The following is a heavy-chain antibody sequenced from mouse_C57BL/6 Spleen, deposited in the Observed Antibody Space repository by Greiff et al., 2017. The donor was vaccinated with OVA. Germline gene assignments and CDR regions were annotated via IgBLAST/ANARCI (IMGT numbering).Heavy chain of an antibody. D-gene: IGHD1-1*01. CDR2: FYPGSGSI. J-gene: IGHJ3*01. Sequence: VQLQQSGAELVKPGASVKLSCKASGYTFTEYTIHWVKQRSGQGLEWIGWFYPGSGSIKYNEKFKDKATLTADKSSSTVYMELSRLTSEDSAVYFCARHAEVDYYYGSSSWFAYWGQGTLVTVSA. V-gene: IGHV1-62-2*01. CDR3: ARHAEVDYYYGSSSWFAY. CDR1: GYTFTEYT.